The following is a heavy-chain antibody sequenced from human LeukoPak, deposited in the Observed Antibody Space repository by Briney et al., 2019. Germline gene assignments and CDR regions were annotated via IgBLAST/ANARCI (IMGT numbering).Heavy chain of an antibody. CDR2: IYYRGNT. J-gene: IGHJ4*02. Sequence: PSETLSLTCTVSGGSITDTTYFWGWIRQPPGKGLEWIGGIYYRGNTYYTPSLKCPITLSVGTSKNQFSLKVICVTVADTAVYYCARRKVAAEIDYWGQGTLVTVSS. CDR3: ARRKVAAEIDY. CDR1: GGSITDTTYF. V-gene: IGHV4-39*01. D-gene: IGHD6-25*01.